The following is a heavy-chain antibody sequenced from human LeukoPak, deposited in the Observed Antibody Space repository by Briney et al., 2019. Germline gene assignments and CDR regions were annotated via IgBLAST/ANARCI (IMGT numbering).Heavy chain of an antibody. V-gene: IGHV4-39*07. D-gene: IGHD6-13*01. CDR3: AREYSSSWFLLEYFDL. CDR2: IYYSGST. Sequence: PSETLSLTCTVSGGSISSSSYYWGWIRQPPGKGLEWIGSIYYSGSTYYNPSLKSRVHISVDTSQNQFSLQLSSVTAADTAVYYWAREYSSSWFLLEYFDLWGRGTLVTVSS. CDR1: GGSISSSSYY. J-gene: IGHJ2*01.